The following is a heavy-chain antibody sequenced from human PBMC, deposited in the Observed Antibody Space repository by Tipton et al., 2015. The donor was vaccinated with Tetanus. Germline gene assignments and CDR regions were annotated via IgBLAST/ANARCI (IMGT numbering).Heavy chain of an antibody. V-gene: IGHV6-1*01. J-gene: IGHJ4*02. CDR3: ARGGGGPPFDS. CDR1: GDRVSSNSVA. Sequence: GLVKPSQTLSLTCAISGDRVSSNSVAWNWIRQSPSRGLEWLGRTYFRSKWFTDFAPSVKSQKTIEPDTSKNQFFLQLHSVTTDDTAVSFCARGGGGPPFDSWGQGTLVTVSS. CDR2: TYFRSKWFT. D-gene: IGHD3-16*01.